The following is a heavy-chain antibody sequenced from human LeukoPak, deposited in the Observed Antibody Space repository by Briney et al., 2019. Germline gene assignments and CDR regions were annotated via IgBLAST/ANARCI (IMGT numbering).Heavy chain of an antibody. D-gene: IGHD1-14*01. CDR2: IYSGGST. Sequence: GGSLRLSCAISGFTVSSNYMSWVRQAPGKGLEWVSVIYSGGSTYYADSVKGRFTISRDNSKNTLYLQMNSLRAEDTAVYYCARSSEPYYYYYYGMDVWGQGTTVTVSS. J-gene: IGHJ6*02. CDR3: ARSSEPYYYYYYGMDV. V-gene: IGHV3-66*01. CDR1: GFTVSSNY.